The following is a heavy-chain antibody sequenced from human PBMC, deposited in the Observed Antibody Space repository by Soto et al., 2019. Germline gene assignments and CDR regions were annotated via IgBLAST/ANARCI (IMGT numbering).Heavy chain of an antibody. CDR3: ARAYGSGRYFDWLYY. D-gene: IGHD3-9*01. CDR2: IIPILGIA. Sequence: QVQLVQSGAEVKKPGSSVKVSCKASGGTFSSYTISWVRQAPGQGLEWMGRIIPILGIANYAQKFQGRVTITADKSTSTAYMELSSLRSEVTAVYYCARAYGSGRYFDWLYYWGQGTLVTVSS. CDR1: GGTFSSYT. J-gene: IGHJ4*02. V-gene: IGHV1-69*02.